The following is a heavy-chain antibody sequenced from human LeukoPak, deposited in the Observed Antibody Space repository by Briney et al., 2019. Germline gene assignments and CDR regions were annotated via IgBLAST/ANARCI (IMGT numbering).Heavy chain of an antibody. J-gene: IGHJ5*02. CDR2: ISSSGVYT. Sequence: GGSLRPSWAVSGFTLHYYGMNWVRQAPGKGREWVSSISSSGVYTYYADSAKGRCTSSRDNAENSLYLQMEGLRAEDTGLYYCARGREPYTNTDWFDPWGQGTLVTVSS. CDR3: ARGREPYTNTDWFDP. V-gene: IGHV3-21*01. D-gene: IGHD2-2*02. CDR1: GFTLHYYG.